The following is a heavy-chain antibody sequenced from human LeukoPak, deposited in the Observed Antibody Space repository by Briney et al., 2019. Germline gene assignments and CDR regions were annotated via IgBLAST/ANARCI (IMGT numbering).Heavy chain of an antibody. CDR3: ARAAVADGEAFDI. J-gene: IGHJ3*02. CDR1: GGTFSSYA. CDR2: IIPILGIA. D-gene: IGHD6-19*01. Sequence: ASVKVSCKASGGTFSSYAISWVRQAPGQGLEWMGRIIPILGIANYAQKFQGRVTITADKSTSTAYMELSSLRSEDTAVYYCARAAVADGEAFDIWGQGTMVTVSS. V-gene: IGHV1-69*04.